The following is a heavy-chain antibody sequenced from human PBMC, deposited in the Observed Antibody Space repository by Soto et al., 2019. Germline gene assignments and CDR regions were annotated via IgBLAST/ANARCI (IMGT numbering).Heavy chain of an antibody. V-gene: IGHV3-30-3*01. D-gene: IGHD4-17*01. CDR1: GITFSSFA. CDR3: ARDPCGDFFDCYFDH. CDR2: ISYDGTTK. J-gene: IGHJ2*01. Sequence: QVHLVESGGGVVQPGRSLTLSCTASGITFSSFAVHWVRQSPGKGLDWVAAISYDGTTKFYADSVKGRFSISRDNSKNTLYLQMNSLSGEATAVYYCARDPCGDFFDCYFDHWGHGTLVTVSS.